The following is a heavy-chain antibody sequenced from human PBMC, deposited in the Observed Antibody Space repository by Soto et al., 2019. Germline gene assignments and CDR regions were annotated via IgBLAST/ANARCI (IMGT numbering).Heavy chain of an antibody. V-gene: IGHV1-46*01. D-gene: IGHD3-16*02. CDR1: GYTSTSYY. CDR2: INPSGGST. J-gene: IGHJ4*02. CDR3: ARPSLRLGELSQIGY. Sequence: QVQLVQSGAEVKKPGASVKVSCKASGYTSTSYYMHWVRQAPGQGLEWMGIINPSGGSTSYAQKFQGRVTMTRDTSTSTGYMELSSLRSEDTAVYYCARPSLRLGELSQIGYWGQGTLVTVSS.